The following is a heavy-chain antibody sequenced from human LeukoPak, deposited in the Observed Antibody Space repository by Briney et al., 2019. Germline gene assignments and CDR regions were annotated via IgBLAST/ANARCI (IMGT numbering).Heavy chain of an antibody. J-gene: IGHJ5*02. CDR2: IYHSGST. D-gene: IGHD6-19*01. V-gene: IGHV4-30-2*01. CDR1: GGSISSGGYY. Sequence: SQTLSLTCTVSGGSISSGGYYWSWIRQPPGKGLEWIGYIYHSGSTYYNPSLKSRVTISVDRSKNQFSLKLSSVTAADTAVYYCARISESYSSGWDNWFDPWGQGTLVTVSS. CDR3: ARISESYSSGWDNWFDP.